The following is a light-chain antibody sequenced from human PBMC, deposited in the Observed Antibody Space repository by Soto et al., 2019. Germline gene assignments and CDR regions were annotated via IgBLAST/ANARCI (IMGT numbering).Light chain of an antibody. CDR2: LGS. CDR1: QSLLHSNGYNY. V-gene: IGKV2-28*01. Sequence: IVITQSPLSLPVTPGEPASISCRSSQSLLHSNGYNYLDWYLQKPGQSPQLLIYLGSNLASGGRERFRGRVCGPGFTLKLSCGEGREVGGYLCVPALLLWACGRGTKVDIK. J-gene: IGKJ1*01. CDR3: VPALLLWA.